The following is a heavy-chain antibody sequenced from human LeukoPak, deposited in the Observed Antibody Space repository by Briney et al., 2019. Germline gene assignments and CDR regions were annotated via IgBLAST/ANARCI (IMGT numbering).Heavy chain of an antibody. J-gene: IGHJ4*02. D-gene: IGHD2-8*01. V-gene: IGHV4-34*01. Sequence: SETLSLTCAVYGDFFSGYYWSWIRQPPGKGLEWIGEINHSGSTNYNPSLKSRVTISLDTSKNQFSLKLSSVTAADTAVYYCATENGFNDYWGQGTLVTVSS. CDR2: INHSGST. CDR1: GDFFSGYY. CDR3: ATENGFNDY.